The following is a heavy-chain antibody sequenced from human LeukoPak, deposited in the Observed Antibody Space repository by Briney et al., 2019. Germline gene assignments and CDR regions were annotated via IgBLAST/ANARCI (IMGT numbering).Heavy chain of an antibody. D-gene: IGHD2/OR15-2a*01. Sequence: ASVKVSCKASGYTFIHYFIHWVRQAPGQGLEWMGRISAYNGNTDYAQKLQGRVTMTTDTSTSTAYVELRSLRSDDTAVYYCAREEIVPPAKPWPLDYWGQGTLVTVSS. CDR1: GYTFIHYF. CDR3: AREEIVPPAKPWPLDY. V-gene: IGHV1-18*04. J-gene: IGHJ4*02. CDR2: ISAYNGNT.